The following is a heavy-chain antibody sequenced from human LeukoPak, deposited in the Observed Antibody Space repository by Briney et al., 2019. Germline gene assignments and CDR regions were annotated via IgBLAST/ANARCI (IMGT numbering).Heavy chain of an antibody. J-gene: IGHJ4*02. CDR3: AGISYSGAWPVGY. CDR2: ISVGGDTT. Sequence: PGGSLRLSCVASGFTFRSYAMSWVRQAPGKGLEWGSGISVGGDTTYTADSVRGLFTISRDNSNNTLYLQMNTLTAEDTAVYYCAGISYSGAWPVGYWGQGALVTVTA. V-gene: IGHV3-23*01. CDR1: GFTFRSYA. D-gene: IGHD6-25*01.